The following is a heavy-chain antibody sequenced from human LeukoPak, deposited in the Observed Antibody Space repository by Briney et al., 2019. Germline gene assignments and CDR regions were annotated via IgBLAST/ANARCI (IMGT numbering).Heavy chain of an antibody. CDR2: INPNSGGT. Sequence: ASVMVSCKASGYTFTGYYMHWVRQAPGQGLEWMGWINPNSGGTNYAQKFQGRVTMTRDTSISTAYMELSRLRSDDTAVYYCARDRARWAVAGTLSWGYWGQGTLVTVSS. CDR3: ARDRARWAVAGTLSWGY. CDR1: GYTFTGYY. J-gene: IGHJ4*02. D-gene: IGHD6-19*01. V-gene: IGHV1-2*02.